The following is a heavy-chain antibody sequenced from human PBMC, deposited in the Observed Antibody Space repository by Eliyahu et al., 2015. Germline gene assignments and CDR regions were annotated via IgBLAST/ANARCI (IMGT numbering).Heavy chain of an antibody. CDR2: GYYTGST. CDR1: GGSISSSSYY. V-gene: IGHV4-39*01. J-gene: IGHJ4*02. Sequence: QLQMQESGPGLVKPSETLSLTCTVSGGSISSSSYYWGWIRQPPGKGLEWIGSGYYTGSTYYDPSLKSRVTISVDTSKNQFSLRLSSVTAADTAVYYCARLCGGDWRGYYFDYWGQGTLVTVSS. CDR3: ARLCGGDWRGYYFDY. D-gene: IGHD2-21*02.